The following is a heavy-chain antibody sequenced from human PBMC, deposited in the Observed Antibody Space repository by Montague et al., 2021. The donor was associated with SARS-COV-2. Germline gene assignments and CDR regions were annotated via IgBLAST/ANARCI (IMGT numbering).Heavy chain of an antibody. CDR3: ARARTSLIVVVNEFDY. CDR2: IYYSGSS. D-gene: IGHD2-21*01. Sequence: TLSLTCTVSGGSISSGSYYWSWIRQHPGKGLEWIGYIYYSGSSYYNPSLKSRVTISVDTSKNQFSLRLSSVTAADTAVYYCARARTSLIVVVNEFDYWGRGTLVTVSP. J-gene: IGHJ4*02. CDR1: GGSISSGSYY. V-gene: IGHV4-31*03.